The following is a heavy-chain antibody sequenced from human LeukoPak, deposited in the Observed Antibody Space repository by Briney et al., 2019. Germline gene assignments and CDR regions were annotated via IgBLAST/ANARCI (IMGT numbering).Heavy chain of an antibody. CDR3: ATRLVVVVAAIDY. V-gene: IGHV4-59*08. CDR2: IYYSGST. Sequence: PSETLSLTCTVSGGSISSYYWSWIRQPPGKGLEYIGYIYYSGSTNYNPSLKSRLTISVDTSKNQFSLKLSSVTAADTAVYYCATRLVVVVAAIDYWGQGTLVTVSS. J-gene: IGHJ4*02. CDR1: GGSISSYY. D-gene: IGHD2-15*01.